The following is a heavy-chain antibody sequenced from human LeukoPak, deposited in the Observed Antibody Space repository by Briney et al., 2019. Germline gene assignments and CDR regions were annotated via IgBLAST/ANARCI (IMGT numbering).Heavy chain of an antibody. Sequence: GASVKVSCRAVGYRFFDYWLHWVRQAPGQGREWMGYIRPKTGDADYARDFQGRVVMTRDMSTNTAYIELTGLTSDDTAVYYCARDTPHQRFDYWGQGTLVIVSS. V-gene: IGHV1-2*02. CDR1: GYRFFDYW. CDR2: IRPKTGDA. CDR3: ARDTPHQRFDY. J-gene: IGHJ4*02.